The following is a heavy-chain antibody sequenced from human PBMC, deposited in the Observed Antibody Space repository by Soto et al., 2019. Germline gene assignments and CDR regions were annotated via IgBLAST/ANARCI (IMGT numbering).Heavy chain of an antibody. CDR2: IYYSGST. V-gene: IGHV4-59*01. Sequence: SETLSLTCTVSGGSISSYYWSWIRQPPGKGLEWIGYIYYSGSTNYNPSLKSRVTISVDTSKNQFSLKLSSVTAADTAVYYCARSYSSSGWYGDYWGQGTLVTVSS. CDR1: GGSISSYY. J-gene: IGHJ4*02. D-gene: IGHD6-19*01. CDR3: ARSYSSSGWYGDY.